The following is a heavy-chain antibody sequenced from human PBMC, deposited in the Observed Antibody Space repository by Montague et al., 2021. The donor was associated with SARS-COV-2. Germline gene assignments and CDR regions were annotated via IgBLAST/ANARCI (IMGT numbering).Heavy chain of an antibody. Sequence: SETLSLTCTVSGGAISSSSYYWGWIRQPPGKGLEWFGSIYYSESTYYXXXLKSRVTISVDTSRNQFSLKLRSVTAADTAVYYCARDTRITMLVVVNRYGMDVWGQGTTVTVSS. CDR3: ARDTRITMLVVVNRYGMDV. V-gene: IGHV4-39*07. CDR1: GGAISSSSYY. J-gene: IGHJ6*02. CDR2: IYYSEST. D-gene: IGHD3-22*01.